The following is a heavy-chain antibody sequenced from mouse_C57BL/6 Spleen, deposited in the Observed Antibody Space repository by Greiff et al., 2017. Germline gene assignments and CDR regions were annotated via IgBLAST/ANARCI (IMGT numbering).Heavy chain of an antibody. V-gene: IGHV5-17*01. CDR1: GFTFSDYG. CDR2: ISSGSSTI. Sequence: EVMLVESGGGLVKPGGSLKLSCAASGFTFSDYGMHWVRQAPEKGLEWVAYISSGSSTIYYADTVKGRFTISRDNAKNTLFLQMTSLRSEDTAMXYCARDYGSRYYFDYWGQGTTLTVSS. J-gene: IGHJ2*01. D-gene: IGHD1-1*01. CDR3: ARDYGSRYYFDY.